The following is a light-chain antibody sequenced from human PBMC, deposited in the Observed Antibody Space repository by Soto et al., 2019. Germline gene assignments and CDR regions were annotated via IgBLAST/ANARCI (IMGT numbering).Light chain of an antibody. CDR1: SSDVGGYNY. CDR2: EVS. V-gene: IGLV2-14*01. J-gene: IGLJ3*02. Sequence: QSVLTQPASVSGSPGQSITISCTGTSSDVGGYNYVSWYQQQPGKAPKLMIYEVSNRPSGVSNRFSGSKSGNTASLTISGLQAEDEADYYCSSYTSSSTWVFGGGTQLTV. CDR3: SSYTSSSTWV.